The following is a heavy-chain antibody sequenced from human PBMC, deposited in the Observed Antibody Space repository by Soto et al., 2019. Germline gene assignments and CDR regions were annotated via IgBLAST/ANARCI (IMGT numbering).Heavy chain of an antibody. CDR2: VTDDGSKK. CDR3: ARAKGFLFYYNFDF. CDR1: GFIFTSYI. Sequence: QVQLVESGGGVVQPRRSLRLSCAASGFIFTSYIVHWVRQAPGKGLEWVASVTDDGSKKHYSDSVKGRFSISRDNSKNTVYLQMNSLRTEDTAMYYCARAKGFLFYYNFDFWGQGTMVTVSS. J-gene: IGHJ4*02. D-gene: IGHD1-26*01. V-gene: IGHV3-30*01.